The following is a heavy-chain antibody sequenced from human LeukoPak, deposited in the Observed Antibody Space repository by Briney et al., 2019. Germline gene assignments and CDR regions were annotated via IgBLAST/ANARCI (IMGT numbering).Heavy chain of an antibody. CDR3: ASLAVAGLSEGY. CDR1: GFTFNSYSMN. D-gene: IGHD6-19*01. Sequence: GALRLSCAASGFTFNSYSMNWVRQPPGKGMEWIASIYYSGSTYYNPSLKSRVTISVDTSRNQFSLKLSSVTAADTAVYYCASLAVAGLSEGYWGQGTLVIVSS. J-gene: IGHJ4*02. CDR2: IYYSGST. V-gene: IGHV4-59*05.